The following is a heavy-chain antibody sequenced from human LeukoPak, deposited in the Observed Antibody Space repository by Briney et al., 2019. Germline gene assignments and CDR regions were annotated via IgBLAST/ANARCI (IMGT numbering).Heavy chain of an antibody. CDR3: AKDLISPRRVGSSEILDY. CDR1: GFIFSNYA. D-gene: IGHD3-10*01. V-gene: IGHV3-23*01. J-gene: IGHJ4*02. CDR2: ILSGGDTA. Sequence: GGSPRLSCAASGFIFSNYAMSWVRQAPGKGLEWVSAILSGGDTASYADSVRGRFTISRDNSKHTLYLEMNSLKVDDTAIYYCAKDLISPRRVGSSEILDYWGQGTLVTVSS.